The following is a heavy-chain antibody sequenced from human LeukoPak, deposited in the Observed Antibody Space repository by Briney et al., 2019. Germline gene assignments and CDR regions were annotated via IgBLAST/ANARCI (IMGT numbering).Heavy chain of an antibody. CDR1: GYTFTAYY. D-gene: IGHD6-13*01. CDR3: AIGMAAAGTFEY. J-gene: IGHJ4*02. CDR2: INPNSGGT. V-gene: IGHV1-2*06. Sequence: ASVKVSCKASGYTFTAYYLYWVRQAPGQGLEWMGRINPNSGGTDYAQKFQGRVTMTRDTSISTAYMELSSLRSDDTAGYYCAIGMAAAGTFEYWGQGTLVTVSS.